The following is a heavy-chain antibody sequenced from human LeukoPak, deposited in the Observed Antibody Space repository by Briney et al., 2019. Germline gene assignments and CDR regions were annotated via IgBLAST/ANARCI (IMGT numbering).Heavy chain of an antibody. CDR3: AREGYDSNGYHYYYYGMHV. CDR2: INPNSGGT. CDR1: GYTFTGYY. D-gene: IGHD3-22*01. V-gene: IGHV1-2*07. J-gene: IGHJ6*02. Sequence: AAVKVSCKASGYTFTGYYMHWVRQAPGQGLEWMGWINPNSGGTNYAHKSHGTVTITRHTSINPAYLELTRLPSDDTAVYHCAREGYDSNGYHYYYYGMHVWGQGTTVTVS.